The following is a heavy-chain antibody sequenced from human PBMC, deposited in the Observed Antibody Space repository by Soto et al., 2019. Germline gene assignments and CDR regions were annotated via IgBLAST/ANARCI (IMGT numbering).Heavy chain of an antibody. J-gene: IGHJ4*02. CDR1: GGSISSGGYY. CDR2: IYYSGST. CDR3: ARVGYYDSSGYYLSIDY. V-gene: IGHV4-31*03. D-gene: IGHD3-22*01. Sequence: PSETLSLTCTVSGGSISSGGYYWSWIRQHPGKGLEWIGYIYYSGSTYYNPSLKSRVTISVDTSKNQFSLKLSSVTAADTAVYYCARVGYYDSSGYYLSIDYWGQGILVTVSS.